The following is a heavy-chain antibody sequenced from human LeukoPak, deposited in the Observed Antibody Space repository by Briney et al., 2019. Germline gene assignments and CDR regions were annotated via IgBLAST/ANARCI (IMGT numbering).Heavy chain of an antibody. D-gene: IGHD1-26*01. CDR2: ISYDGSNK. Sequence: GRSLRLSCEASGFTFSSYGMHWVRQAPGKGLEWVAVISYDGSNKYYADSVKGRFTISRDNSKNTLYLQMNSLRAEDTAVYYCAREGYSGPEDYWGQGTLVTVSS. CDR1: GFTFSSYG. J-gene: IGHJ4*02. V-gene: IGHV3-30*03. CDR3: AREGYSGPEDY.